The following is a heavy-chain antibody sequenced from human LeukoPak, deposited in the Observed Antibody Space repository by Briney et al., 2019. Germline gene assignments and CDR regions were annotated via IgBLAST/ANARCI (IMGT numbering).Heavy chain of an antibody. CDR2: ISAYNGNT. J-gene: IGHJ5*02. CDR1: GYTSTSYG. Sequence: ASVKVSCKASGYTSTSYGISWVRQAPGQGLEWVGWISAYNGNTNYAQKLQGRVTMTTDTSTRTAYMELRSLRSDDTAVYYCAREGSIKLWSREFDPWGQGTLVTVSS. CDR3: AREGSIKLWSREFDP. V-gene: IGHV1-18*04. D-gene: IGHD5-18*01.